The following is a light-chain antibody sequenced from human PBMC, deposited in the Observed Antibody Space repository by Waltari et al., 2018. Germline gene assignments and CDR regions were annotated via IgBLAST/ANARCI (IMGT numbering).Light chain of an antibody. CDR3: QSYDSSLSGPYVV. CDR2: GNS. CDR1: SSNTGAGYD. Sequence: QSVLTQPPSVSGAPGQRVTISCTGSSSNTGAGYDVHWYQQLPGTAPKLLIYGNSNRPSGVPDRFSGSKSGTSASLAITGLQAEDEADYYCQSYDSSLSGPYVVFGGGTKLTVL. J-gene: IGLJ2*01. V-gene: IGLV1-40*01.